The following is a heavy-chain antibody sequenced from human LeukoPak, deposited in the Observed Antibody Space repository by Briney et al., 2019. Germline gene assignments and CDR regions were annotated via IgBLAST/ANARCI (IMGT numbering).Heavy chain of an antibody. Sequence: SVKVSCKASGGTFSSYATSWVRQAPGQGLEWMGRIIPILGVPNHAQKFQGRVTITADKSTSTAYMELSSLRSEDTAVYYCATESSLRYFDYWGQGTLVTVSS. V-gene: IGHV1-69*04. J-gene: IGHJ4*02. CDR1: GGTFSSYA. CDR2: IIPILGVP. D-gene: IGHD3-22*01. CDR3: ATESSLRYFDY.